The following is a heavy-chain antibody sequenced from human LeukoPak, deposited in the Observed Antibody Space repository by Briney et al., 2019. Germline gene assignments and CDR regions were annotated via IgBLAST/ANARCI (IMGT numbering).Heavy chain of an antibody. CDR2: INHSGST. CDR1: GGSFSGYY. V-gene: IGHV4-34*01. D-gene: IGHD5-24*01. CDR3: ARGEMATIEDAFDI. Sequence: LETLSLTCAVYGGSFSGYYWSWIRQPPGKGLEWIGEINHSGSTNYNPSLKSRVTMSVDTSKNQFSLNLSSVTAADTAVYYCARGEMATIEDAFDIWGQGTMVTVSS. J-gene: IGHJ3*02.